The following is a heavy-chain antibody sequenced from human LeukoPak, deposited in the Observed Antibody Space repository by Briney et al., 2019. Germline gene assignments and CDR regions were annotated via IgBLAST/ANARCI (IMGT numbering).Heavy chain of an antibody. CDR3: ARGYYDFWSGYSYYFDY. D-gene: IGHD3-3*01. V-gene: IGHV3-53*01. Sequence: SVKGRFTISRDNSKNTLYLQMNSLRAEDTAVYYCARGYYDFWSGYSYYFDYWGQGTLVTVSS. J-gene: IGHJ4*02.